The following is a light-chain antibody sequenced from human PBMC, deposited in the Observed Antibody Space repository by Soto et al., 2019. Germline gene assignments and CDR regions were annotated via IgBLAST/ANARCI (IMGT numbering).Light chain of an antibody. V-gene: IGKV3-20*01. CDR1: QSLSSN. CDR2: GAS. J-gene: IGKJ5*01. Sequence: EIVMTQSPATLSVSPGERATLSCRASQSLSSNLAWYQQKPGQAPRLLIYGASTRATGIPDRFSGSGSGTDFTLTISRLEPEDFAVYYCQQYGSSITFGQGTRLE. CDR3: QQYGSSIT.